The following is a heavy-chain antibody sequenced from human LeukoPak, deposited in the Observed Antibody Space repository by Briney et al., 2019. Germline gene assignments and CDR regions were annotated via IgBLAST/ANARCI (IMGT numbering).Heavy chain of an antibody. CDR3: ARGCGIVGATVHPSDY. CDR1: GYSISSGYY. D-gene: IGHD1-26*01. CDR2: IYRSGST. Sequence: SETLSLTCAVSGYSISSGYYWGWIRQPPGKRLEWIGSIYRSGSTYYNPSLKSRVSISVDTSKNHFSLKLSSVTAADTAVYYCARGCGIVGATVHPSDYWGQGTLVTVSS. J-gene: IGHJ4*02. V-gene: IGHV4-38-2*01.